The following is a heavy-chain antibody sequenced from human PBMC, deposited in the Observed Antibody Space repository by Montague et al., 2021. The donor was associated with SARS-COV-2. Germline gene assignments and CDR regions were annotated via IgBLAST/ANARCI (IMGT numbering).Heavy chain of an antibody. CDR2: INHSGST. Sequence: SETLSLTCAVYGGSFSVYYWSWIRQPPGKGLELIGEINHSGSTNYNPSLRSRVTISSDTSKNQFSLKLNSVTAADTAVYFCVVVVPAMRPRSDYWGQGTLVTVSS. D-gene: IGHD2-21*02. CDR3: VVVVPAMRPRSDY. V-gene: IGHV4-34*01. CDR1: GGSFSVYY. J-gene: IGHJ4*02.